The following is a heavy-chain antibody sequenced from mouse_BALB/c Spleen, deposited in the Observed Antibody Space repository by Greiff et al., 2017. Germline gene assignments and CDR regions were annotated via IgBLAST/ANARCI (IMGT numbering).Heavy chain of an antibody. Sequence: EVKLVESGGGLVKPGGSLKLSCAASGITFSDYYMYWVRQTPEKRLEWVATISDGGSYTYYPDSVKGRFTISRDNAKNNLYLQMSSLKSEDTAMYYCATSFDYWGQGTTLTVSS. V-gene: IGHV5-4*02. CDR2: ISDGGSYT. CDR1: GITFSDYY. J-gene: IGHJ2*01. CDR3: ATSFDY.